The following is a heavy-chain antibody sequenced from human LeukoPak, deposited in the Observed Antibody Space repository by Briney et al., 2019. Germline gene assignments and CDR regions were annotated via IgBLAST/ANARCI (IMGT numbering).Heavy chain of an antibody. CDR3: ARDMGYYYESSGNYGMDV. V-gene: IGHV3-48*04. CDR2: ISSSSSTM. Sequence: GGSLRLSCVTSGFSLSSEWMNWVRQAPGKGLEWVSYISSSSSTMHYADSVKGRFTISIDNAKNSLYLQMNSLRAEDTAVYYCARDMGYYYESSGNYGMDVWGQGTTVSVSS. CDR1: GFSLSSEW. D-gene: IGHD3-22*01. J-gene: IGHJ6*02.